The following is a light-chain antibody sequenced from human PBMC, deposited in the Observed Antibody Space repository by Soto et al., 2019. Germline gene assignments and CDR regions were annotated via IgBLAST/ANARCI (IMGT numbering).Light chain of an antibody. V-gene: IGLV2-8*01. CDR1: SSAIGGYNY. CDR2: EVN. J-gene: IGLJ2*01. Sequence: QSVLTQPPSASGSPGQSVTISCTGTSSAIGGYNYVSWYQQHPGKAPKLMVYEVNKRPSGVPDRFSGSKSGNTASLTVSGRQDADEAYYYCSSYAGSNNFVVFGGGTKLTVL. CDR3: SSYAGSNNFVV.